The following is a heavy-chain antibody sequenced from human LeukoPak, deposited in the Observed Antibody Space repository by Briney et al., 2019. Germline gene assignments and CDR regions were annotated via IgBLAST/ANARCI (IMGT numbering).Heavy chain of an antibody. CDR1: GFTFSSYA. CDR3: AKVQSSSWYFPKYNWFDP. CDR2: ISGSGGST. V-gene: IGHV3-23*01. J-gene: IGHJ5*02. D-gene: IGHD6-13*01. Sequence: PGGSLRLSCAASGFTFSSYAMSWVRQAPGKGLEWVSAISGSGGSTYYADSVKGRFTISRDNSKNTLYLQMNSLRAEDTAVYYCAKVQSSSWYFPKYNWFDPWGQGTLVTVSS.